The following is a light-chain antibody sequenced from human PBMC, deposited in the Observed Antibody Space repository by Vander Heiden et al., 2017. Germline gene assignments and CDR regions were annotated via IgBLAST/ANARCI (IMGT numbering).Light chain of an antibody. J-gene: IGKJ1*01. V-gene: IGKV1-39*01. Sequence: IQMTQSPPYLSASVGDGVTLPCPASQSSSSYLNWYQQKPGKAPKLLIYAASSLQSGIPARFSGSGSGTDFTLTISSLEPEDFATYYCQQNDSSRPFTFGQGTKVDIK. CDR2: AAS. CDR3: QQNDSSRPFT. CDR1: QSSSSY.